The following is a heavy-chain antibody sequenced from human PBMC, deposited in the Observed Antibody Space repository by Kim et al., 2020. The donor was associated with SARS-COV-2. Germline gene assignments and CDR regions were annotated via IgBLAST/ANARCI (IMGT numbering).Heavy chain of an antibody. D-gene: IGHD6-6*01. V-gene: IGHV3-21*01. Sequence: ADSVKGRFTISRDNAKNSLYLQMNSLRAEDTAVYYCAREYSSSFSWFDPWGQGTLVTVSS. CDR3: AREYSSSFSWFDP. J-gene: IGHJ5*02.